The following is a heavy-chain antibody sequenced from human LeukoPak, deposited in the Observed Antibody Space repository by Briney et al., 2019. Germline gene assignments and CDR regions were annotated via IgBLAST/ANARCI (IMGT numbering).Heavy chain of an antibody. V-gene: IGHV1-18*01. CDR2: ISAYNGNT. J-gene: IGHJ3*02. CDR3: ARDQMVRGVLHAFDI. Sequence: ASVKVSCKASGYTFTSYGISWVRQAPGQGLEWMGWISAYNGNTNYAQKLQGRVTMTTDTSTSTAYMELRRLRSDDTAVYYCARDQMVRGVLHAFDIWGQGTMVTVSS. D-gene: IGHD3-10*01. CDR1: GYTFTSYG.